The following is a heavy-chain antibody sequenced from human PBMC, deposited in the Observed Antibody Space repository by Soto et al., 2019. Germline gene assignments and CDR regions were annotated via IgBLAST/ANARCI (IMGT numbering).Heavy chain of an antibody. Sequence: SETLFLTCAVSGGSISSSNWWSWVRRPPGKELEWIGEIYPSGNTNYNPSLKGRVTISVDKSKNLFSLKVNFVTAADTAVYYCAKGMGVASGGPLEYWGQGTLVTVSS. J-gene: IGHJ4*02. CDR3: AKGMGVASGGPLEY. CDR1: GGSISSSNW. CDR2: IYPSGNT. D-gene: IGHD1-1*01. V-gene: IGHV4-4*02.